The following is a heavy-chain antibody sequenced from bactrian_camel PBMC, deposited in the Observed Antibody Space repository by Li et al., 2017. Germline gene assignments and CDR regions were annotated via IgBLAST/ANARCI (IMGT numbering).Heavy chain of an antibody. CDR2: IRSDTGTT. CDR1: ADTYSTSC. V-gene: IGHV3S1*01. CDR3: AADLGWCGSRPLQREFRN. Sequence: HVQLVESGGGSAQPGGSLRLSCVAPADTYSTSCMGWFRQAPGKEREGVAHIRSDTGTTYYADSVKGRFTISQDSGAISLDNGYNTLHLQMNALKPEDTAVYYCAADLGWCGSRPLQREFRNWGQGTQVT. D-gene: IGHD2*01. J-gene: IGHJ4*01.